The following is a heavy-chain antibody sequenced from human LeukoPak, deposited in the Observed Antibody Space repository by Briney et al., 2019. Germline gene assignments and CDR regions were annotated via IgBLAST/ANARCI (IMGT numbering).Heavy chain of an antibody. V-gene: IGHV1-2*06. D-gene: IGHD4-17*01. CDR3: AREWSYGDYYDY. CDR2: INPNSGGT. J-gene: IGHJ4*02. Sequence: ASVKVSCKASGYTFTGYYMHWVRQAPGQGLEWMGRINPNSGGTNYAQKFQGRVTMTRDTSISTAYMELSRLRSDDTAMYYCAREWSYGDYYDYWGQGTLVTVSS. CDR1: GYTFTGYY.